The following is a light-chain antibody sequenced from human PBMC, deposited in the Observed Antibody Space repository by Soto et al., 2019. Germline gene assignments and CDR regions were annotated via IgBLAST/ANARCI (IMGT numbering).Light chain of an antibody. V-gene: IGLV6-57*04. J-gene: IGLJ2*01. CDR3: QSYDSSNPVV. Sequence: NFMLTQPHSVSESPGKTVTITCTRRSGSIASNYVQWYQQRPGSAPTTVIYEDNQRPSGVPDRFSGSIDSSSNSASLTISGLKTEDEADYYCQSYDSSNPVVFGGGIKLTVL. CDR2: EDN. CDR1: SGSIASNY.